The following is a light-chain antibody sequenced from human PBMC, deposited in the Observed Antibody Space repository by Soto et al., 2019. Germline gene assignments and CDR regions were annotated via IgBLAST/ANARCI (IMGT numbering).Light chain of an antibody. V-gene: IGKV1-5*03. CDR3: QQYNSYPYT. CDR1: QSISSW. J-gene: IGKJ2*01. CDR2: KAS. Sequence: DIQMTQSPSTLSASVGDRVTITCRASQSISSWLAWYQQKPGKAPKLLIYKASSLESGVPSRFSGSGSGTEFTLTISSRPPDDFATYYCQQYNSYPYTFGQGTKLEIK.